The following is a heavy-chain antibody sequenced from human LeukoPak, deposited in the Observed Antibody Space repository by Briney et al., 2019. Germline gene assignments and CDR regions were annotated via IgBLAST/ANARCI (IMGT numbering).Heavy chain of an antibody. J-gene: IGHJ4*02. Sequence: PSETLSLTCTVSGGSISSYYWSWIRQTPGKGLEWIGDIYYSGSTNYNPSLKSRVTISVDTSKNQFSLKLSSVTAADTAVYYCAAQYSGYVRLDYWGQGTLGTVSS. V-gene: IGHV4-59*12. D-gene: IGHD5-12*01. CDR2: IYYSGST. CDR1: GGSISSYY. CDR3: AAQYSGYVRLDY.